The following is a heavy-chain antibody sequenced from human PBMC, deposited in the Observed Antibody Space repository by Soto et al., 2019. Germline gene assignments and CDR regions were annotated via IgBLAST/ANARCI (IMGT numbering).Heavy chain of an antibody. V-gene: IGHV1-18*01. CDR1: GYRFETYA. Sequence: QVQLVQSGAEVKKPGASVKVSCKSSGYRFETYAMSWVRQAPGRGLEWMGWISAYNIDTYHAQKFQDRVTMTTDTTTGTANMELRSLTSDDTAVYYCARGHGEIIGAMDVWGQGTTVTVSS. CDR2: ISAYNIDT. D-gene: IGHD3-3*01. CDR3: ARGHGEIIGAMDV. J-gene: IGHJ6*02.